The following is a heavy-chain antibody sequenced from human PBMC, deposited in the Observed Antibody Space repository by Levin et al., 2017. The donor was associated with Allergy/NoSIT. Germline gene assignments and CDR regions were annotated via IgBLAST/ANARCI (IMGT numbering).Heavy chain of an antibody. D-gene: IGHD2-15*01. CDR3: ASYVVVVAATPYFQH. V-gene: IGHV1-2*02. J-gene: IGHJ1*01. CDR1: GYTFTGYY. CDR2: INPNSGGT. Sequence: ASVKVSCKASGYTFTGYYMHWVRQAPGQGLEWMGWINPNSGGTNYAQKFQGRVTMTRDTSISTAYMELSRLRSDDTAVYYCASYVVVVAATPYFQHWGQGTLVTVSS.